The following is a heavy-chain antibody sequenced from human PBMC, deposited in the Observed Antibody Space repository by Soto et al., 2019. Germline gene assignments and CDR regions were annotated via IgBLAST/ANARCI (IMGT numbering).Heavy chain of an antibody. J-gene: IGHJ3*02. V-gene: IGHV3-53*01. D-gene: IGHD6-19*01. CDR2: IYSGGST. CDR1: GFTVSSNY. CDR3: ARGAGSGWERDSFDI. Sequence: EVQLVESGGGLIQPGGSLRLSCAASGFTVSSNYMSWVRQAPGKGLERVSVIYSGGSTYYADSVKGRFTISRDNSKNTRYLQMNSGRAEDTAVYHCARGAGSGWERDSFDIWGQGTMVTVSS.